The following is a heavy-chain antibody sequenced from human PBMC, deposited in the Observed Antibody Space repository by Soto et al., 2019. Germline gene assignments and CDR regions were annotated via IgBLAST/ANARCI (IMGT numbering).Heavy chain of an antibody. CDR2: ISHDGSDK. Sequence: GGSLRLSCAASGFTFSSYGMRWVRQAPGKGLEWVAVISHDGSDKYHADSVKGRFTISRDNSKNTLYLQMNSLRLEDTAVYYCAKDGDVAAAGYYFDYWGRGTLVTVSS. CDR3: AKDGDVAAAGYYFDY. D-gene: IGHD6-13*01. V-gene: IGHV3-30*18. J-gene: IGHJ4*02. CDR1: GFTFSSYG.